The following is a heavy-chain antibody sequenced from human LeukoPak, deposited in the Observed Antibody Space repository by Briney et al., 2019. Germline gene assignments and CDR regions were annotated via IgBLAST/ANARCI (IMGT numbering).Heavy chain of an antibody. V-gene: IGHV4-59*11. J-gene: IGHJ4*02. CDR3: ARDRYSYGF. D-gene: IGHD5-18*01. Sequence: PSETLSLTCIVSGASINTHYWTWIRQPPGKGLEWIGYIYFSGSTTFNPSLKSRVTMSIDSSKNQFSLRLNSVTAADTAVYYCARDRYSYGFWGQGILVTVSS. CDR2: IYFSGST. CDR1: GASINTHY.